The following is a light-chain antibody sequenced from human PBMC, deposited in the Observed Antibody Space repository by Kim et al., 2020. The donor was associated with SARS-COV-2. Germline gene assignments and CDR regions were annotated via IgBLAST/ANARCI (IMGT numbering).Light chain of an antibody. CDR1: DIGSKS. V-gene: IGLV3-21*04. CDR2: YDR. CDR3: QVWDSSNNHPV. J-gene: IGLJ3*02. Sequence: SYELTQPHSVSVAPGKTAWITCGGNDIGSKSVHWYQQKPGQAPILVIYYDRERPSGIPERFSGSKSGNTATLTISRVEAGDEADFYCQVWDSSNNHPVFGGGTKLTVL.